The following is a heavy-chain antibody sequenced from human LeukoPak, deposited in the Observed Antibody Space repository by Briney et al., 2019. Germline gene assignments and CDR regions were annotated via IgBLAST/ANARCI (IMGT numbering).Heavy chain of an antibody. J-gene: IGHJ4*02. D-gene: IGHD6-19*01. CDR1: GYTFTSYW. V-gene: IGHV5-51*01. CDR2: IYPDDSDT. Sequence: GESLQISCQASGYTFTSYWIGWVRQMPGKGLEWMGIIYPDDSDTRYSPSFQGQVTISADKFINTAYLHWSSLKATDTAMYYCARRVGSGWYHFDHWGQGTLVTVSS. CDR3: ARRVGSGWYHFDH.